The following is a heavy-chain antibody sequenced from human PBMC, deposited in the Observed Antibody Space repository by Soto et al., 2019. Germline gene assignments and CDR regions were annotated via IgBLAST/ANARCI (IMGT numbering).Heavy chain of an antibody. CDR3: SSFVGAARPGSLDY. CDR1: GGSISSSSYY. CDR2: IYYSGST. V-gene: IGHV4-39*01. D-gene: IGHD6-6*01. Sequence: PSETLSLTCTVSGGSISSSSYYWGWIRQPPGKGLEWIGSIYYSGSTYYNPSLKSRVTVSVDTSKNQFSLKLSSVAAADTAVYYCSSFVGAARPGSLDYWGQGTLVTVSS. J-gene: IGHJ4*02.